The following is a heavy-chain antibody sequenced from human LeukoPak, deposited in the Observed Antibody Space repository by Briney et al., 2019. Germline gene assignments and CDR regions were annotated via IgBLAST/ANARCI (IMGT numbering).Heavy chain of an antibody. Sequence: PSGTLSLTCGVSGGSISSTNWWTWVRQPPGEGLEWIGEVHLSGRTNYNPSLESRVTISVDTSKNQFSLKLSSVTAADTAVYYCARAAGPLAAPDFWGQGTPVTVSS. J-gene: IGHJ4*02. V-gene: IGHV4-4*02. CDR1: GGSISSTNW. CDR3: ARAAGPLAAPDF. CDR2: VHLSGRT. D-gene: IGHD6-13*01.